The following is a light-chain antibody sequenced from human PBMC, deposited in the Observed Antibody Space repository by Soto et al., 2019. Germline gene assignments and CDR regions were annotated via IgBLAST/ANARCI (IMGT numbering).Light chain of an antibody. J-gene: IGLJ3*02. CDR3: SSYTSIITLV. V-gene: IGLV2-14*03. CDR1: SSDVGAYNY. Sequence: QSVLTQPASVSGSPGQSITISCTGTSSDVGAYNYVSWYQQHPGKAPRLLIYDVTSRPSGVSDRFSGFKSGNTASLTISGLQTEDEAFYYCSSYTSIITLVFGGGTKLTVL. CDR2: DVT.